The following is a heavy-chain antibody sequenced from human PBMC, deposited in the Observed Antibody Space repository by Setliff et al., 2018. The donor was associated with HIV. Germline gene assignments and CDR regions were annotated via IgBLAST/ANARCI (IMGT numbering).Heavy chain of an antibody. V-gene: IGHV4-38-2*01. CDR2: IYHSGST. D-gene: IGHD3-10*01. J-gene: IGHJ4*02. CDR3: ARVQVSGTYPIDY. CDR1: SYSISSGYY. Sequence: KTSETLSLTCAVSSYSISSGYYWGWIRQPPGKGLEWIGNIYHSGSTYYSPSLKSRVTISVDTSKNQFSLKLSSVTAADTAVYYCARVQVSGTYPIDYWGQGTLVTVSS.